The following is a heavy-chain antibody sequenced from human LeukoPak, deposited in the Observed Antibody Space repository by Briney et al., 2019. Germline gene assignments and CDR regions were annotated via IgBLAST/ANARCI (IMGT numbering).Heavy chain of an antibody. Sequence: GGSLRLSCAASRFTFSSYWMSWVRQAPGKGLEWVANIKQDGSEKYYVDSVKGRFTISRDNAKNTLYLQMNSLSAEDTAVYYCEKDLGGSGDYRPYWGQGSVVTVSS. J-gene: IGHJ4*02. V-gene: IGHV3-7*03. CDR3: EKDLGGSGDYRPY. CDR2: IKQDGSEK. D-gene: IGHD2-21*02. CDR1: RFTFSSYW.